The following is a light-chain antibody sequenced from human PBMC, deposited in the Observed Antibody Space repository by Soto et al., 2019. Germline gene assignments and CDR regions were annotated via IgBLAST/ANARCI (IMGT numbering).Light chain of an antibody. CDR3: QTWGTGLWV. V-gene: IGLV1-40*01. CDR2: GNT. Sequence: QPVLTQPPSVSGAPGQRATISCTGSSSNIGAGYDVHWYQQLPGAAPKLLISGNTNRPSGVPDRFSGSKSGTSASLAITGLQAEDEADYYCQTWGTGLWVFGGGTKLTVL. J-gene: IGLJ3*02. CDR1: SSNIGAGYD.